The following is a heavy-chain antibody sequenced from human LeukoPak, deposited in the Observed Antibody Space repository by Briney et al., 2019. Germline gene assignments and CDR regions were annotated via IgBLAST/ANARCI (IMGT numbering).Heavy chain of an antibody. CDR1: GGSITSYY. J-gene: IGHJ3*02. CDR3: ARGLFGNSDI. D-gene: IGHD4-23*01. V-gene: IGHV4-59*08. CDR2: VYYSGYS. Sequence: PSETLSLTCTVSGGSITSYYWAWLRQPPEKGLEWIGYVYYSGYSNYNPSLKSRVSMSVDTSMNQFSLKLASVTAADTAVYYCARGLFGNSDIWGQGTMVTVSS.